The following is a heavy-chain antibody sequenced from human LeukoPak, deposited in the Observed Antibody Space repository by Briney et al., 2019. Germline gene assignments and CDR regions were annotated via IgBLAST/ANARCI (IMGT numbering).Heavy chain of an antibody. D-gene: IGHD3-10*01. CDR1: GGSFSGYY. V-gene: IGHV4-34*01. J-gene: IGHJ5*02. CDR2: INHSGST. Sequence: SETLSLTCAVYGGSFSGYYWSWIRQPPGKGLEWIGEINHSGSTNYNPSLKSRVTISVDTSKNQFFLKLSSVTAADTAVYYCARDRAITMVRGVISPWGQGTLVTVSS. CDR3: ARDRAITMVRGVISP.